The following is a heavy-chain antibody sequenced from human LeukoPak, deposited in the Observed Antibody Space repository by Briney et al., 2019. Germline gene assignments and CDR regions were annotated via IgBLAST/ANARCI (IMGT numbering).Heavy chain of an antibody. CDR1: GFTFDDYA. Sequence: GGSLRLSCAASGFTFDDYAMHWVRQAPGKGLEWVSGISWNSGSIGYADSVKGRFTISRDNAKNSLYLQMNSLRAEDTAVYYCARDWDGSGPSIDYWGQGTLVTVSS. V-gene: IGHV3-9*01. J-gene: IGHJ4*02. CDR2: ISWNSGSI. CDR3: ARDWDGSGPSIDY. D-gene: IGHD3-10*01.